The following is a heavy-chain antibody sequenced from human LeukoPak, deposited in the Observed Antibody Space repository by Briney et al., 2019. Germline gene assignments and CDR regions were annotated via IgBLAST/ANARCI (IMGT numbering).Heavy chain of an antibody. J-gene: IGHJ6*02. CDR2: ISSSSSYI. CDR3: ARATSGTSFYFAMDV. Sequence: ETLSLTCTVSGASISSSSYYWGWIRQPPGKGLEWVSSISSSSSYIYYADSVKGRFTISRDNAKNSLYLQMNSLRADDAAVYYCARATSGTSFYFAMDVWGQGTTVAVSS. CDR1: GASISSSS. D-gene: IGHD1-26*01. V-gene: IGHV3-21*01.